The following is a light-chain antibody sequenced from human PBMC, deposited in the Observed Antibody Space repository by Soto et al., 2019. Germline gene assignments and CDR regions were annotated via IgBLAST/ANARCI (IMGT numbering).Light chain of an antibody. V-gene: IGLV2-23*01. Sequence: QSVLTQPASVSGSPGQSITISCTGTSNDIGTYNLVSWYQQHPDKAPKLMIYEGSERPSGVSNRFSGSKSGNTASLTISGLRAEDEADYYCCSYAGSGTYVFGTGTKLNVL. J-gene: IGLJ1*01. CDR2: EGS. CDR1: SNDIGTYNL. CDR3: CSYAGSGTYV.